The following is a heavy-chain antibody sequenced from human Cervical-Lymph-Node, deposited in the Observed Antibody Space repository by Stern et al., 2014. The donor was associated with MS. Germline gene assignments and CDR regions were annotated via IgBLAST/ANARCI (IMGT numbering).Heavy chain of an antibody. Sequence: VQLVESGPGLVKPSATLYLTCTVSGGSVSSGSYYWGRIPQPPGKGLEWIGYIYYSGSTNYSPSLKSRVTISVDTSKNQFSLKLSSVTAADTAVYYCAREGSYYDYWGQGTLVTVSS. CDR3: AREGSYYDY. CDR1: GGSVSSGSYY. V-gene: IGHV4-61*01. D-gene: IGHD3-10*01. J-gene: IGHJ4*02. CDR2: IYYSGST.